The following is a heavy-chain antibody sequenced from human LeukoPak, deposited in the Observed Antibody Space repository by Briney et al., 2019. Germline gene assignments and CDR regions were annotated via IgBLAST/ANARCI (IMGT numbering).Heavy chain of an antibody. J-gene: IGHJ4*02. V-gene: IGHV4-59*01. CDR2: IYYSGST. Sequence: PSETLSLTCTVSGGSISSYYWSWIRQPPGKGLEWIGYIYYSGSTNYNPSLKSRVTISVDTSKNQSSLKLSSVTAADTAVYYCARWYSRSITVGYFDYWGQGTLVTVSS. CDR1: GGSISSYY. D-gene: IGHD6-6*01. CDR3: ARWYSRSITVGYFDY.